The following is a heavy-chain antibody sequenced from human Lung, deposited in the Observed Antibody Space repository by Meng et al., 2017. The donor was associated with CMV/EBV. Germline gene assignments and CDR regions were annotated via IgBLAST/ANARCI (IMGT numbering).Heavy chain of an antibody. V-gene: IGHV1-2*02. Sequence: SGYTFTGYYIHWVRQAPGQGLEWMGWISPNGGGTDYAQKFQGRVTMTRDTSISTAYMDLSRLRSDDTAVYFCARNLPAGIYGHGFDIWGQGTMVTVSS. J-gene: IGHJ3*02. D-gene: IGHD2-2*01. CDR2: ISPNGGGT. CDR3: ARNLPAGIYGHGFDI. CDR1: GYTFTGYY.